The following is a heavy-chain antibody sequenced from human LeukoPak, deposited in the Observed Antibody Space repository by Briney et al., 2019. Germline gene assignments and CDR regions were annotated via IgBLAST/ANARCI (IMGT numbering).Heavy chain of an antibody. Sequence: PGGALTLSCAASGLTFSSYSMNWLRQAPGKGLEWVSYISNSSSTKYYADSVKGRFTISRDNAKNSLYLQMNSLRDEDTAVYYCARDTHLRGYSADFYYWGQGTLVTVSS. CDR1: GLTFSSYS. V-gene: IGHV3-48*02. CDR3: ARDTHLRGYSADFYY. CDR2: ISNSSSTK. D-gene: IGHD5-12*01. J-gene: IGHJ4*02.